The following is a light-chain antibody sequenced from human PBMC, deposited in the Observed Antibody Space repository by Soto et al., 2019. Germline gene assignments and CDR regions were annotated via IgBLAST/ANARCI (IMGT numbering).Light chain of an antibody. V-gene: IGKV3-20*01. CDR3: QQYCCCVIT. Sequence: MVLTQSPGPLSLSPGERATLSFRASPSISSTFVAWYQQKPGQAPRLLIYVASSRASGIPDRFSGSGSGTDFTLTISKLETEAFAVYYCQQYCCCVITFGKGTR. CDR2: VAS. CDR1: PSISSTF. J-gene: IGKJ5*01.